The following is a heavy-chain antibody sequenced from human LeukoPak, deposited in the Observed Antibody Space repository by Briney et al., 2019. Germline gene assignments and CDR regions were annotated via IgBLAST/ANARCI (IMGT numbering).Heavy chain of an antibody. CDR2: ISYDGSNK. CDR3: AKDRYYDSSGYAYYFDY. J-gene: IGHJ4*02. V-gene: IGHV3-30*18. Sequence: GGSLRLSCAASGFTFSSYGMHWVRQAPGKGLEWAAVISYDGSNKYYADSVKGRFTISRDNSKNTLYLQMNSLRAEDTAVYYCAKDRYYDSSGYAYYFDYWGQGTLVTVSS. D-gene: IGHD3-22*01. CDR1: GFTFSSYG.